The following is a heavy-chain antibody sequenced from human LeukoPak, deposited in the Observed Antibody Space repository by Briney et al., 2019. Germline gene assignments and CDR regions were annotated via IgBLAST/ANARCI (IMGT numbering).Heavy chain of an antibody. CDR2: IDLYTGGA. Sequence: ASVNVSCKASGYTFTDYHMHWVRQAPGQGLEWMGCIDLYTGGAHYAQKFQDWLSMTRDTSINTAYMELSSLRSDDAAVYYCARDILGRSNGGSNYFGMEVWGQGTTVTVSS. D-gene: IGHD2-15*01. CDR3: ARDILGRSNGGSNYFGMEV. V-gene: IGHV1-2*04. CDR1: GYTFTDYH. J-gene: IGHJ6*02.